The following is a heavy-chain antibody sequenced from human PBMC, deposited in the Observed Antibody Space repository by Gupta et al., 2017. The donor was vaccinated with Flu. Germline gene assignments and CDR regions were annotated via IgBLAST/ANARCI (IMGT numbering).Heavy chain of an antibody. Sequence: QVQLVESGGGVVQPGRSLRLSCAASGFTFSSYGMHWVRQAPGKGLEWVAVISYDGSNKYYADSVKGRFTISRDNSKNTLYLQMNSLRAEDTAVYYCAKPISAGQDYYYYGMDVWGQGTTVTVSS. V-gene: IGHV3-30*18. J-gene: IGHJ6*02. D-gene: IGHD6-13*01. CDR3: AKPISAGQDYYYYGMDV. CDR1: GFTFSSYG. CDR2: ISYDGSNK.